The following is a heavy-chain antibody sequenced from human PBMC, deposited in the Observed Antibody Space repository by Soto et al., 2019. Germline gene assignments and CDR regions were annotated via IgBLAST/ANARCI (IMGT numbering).Heavy chain of an antibody. Sequence: QVQLVESGGGLVKPGGSLRLSCAASGITFSDYYMRWIRQAPGKGLEWVSYISSSGSTIYYGDSVKGRFTISRDNAKNSLYLQMNSLRAEDTAVWYCARGILGLRRGDWDFDLWGRGTLVTVSS. D-gene: IGHD1-26*01. CDR2: ISSSGSTI. J-gene: IGHJ2*01. CDR3: ARGILGLRRGDWDFDL. V-gene: IGHV3-11*01. CDR1: GITFSDYY.